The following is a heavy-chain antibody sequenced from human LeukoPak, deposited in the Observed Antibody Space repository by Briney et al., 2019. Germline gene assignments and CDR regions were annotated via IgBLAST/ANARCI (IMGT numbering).Heavy chain of an antibody. CDR2: MYYGGSA. Sequence: SETLSLTCTVSGGSISSYYWSWIRQPPGKGLECIGYMYYGGSANYNPSLKSRVTISVDTSKNQFSLKLSSVTAADTAVYYCARWAVVGATKGFDYWGQGTLSPSPQ. V-gene: IGHV4-59*01. CDR1: GGSISSYY. J-gene: IGHJ4*02. D-gene: IGHD1-26*01. CDR3: ARWAVVGATKGFDY.